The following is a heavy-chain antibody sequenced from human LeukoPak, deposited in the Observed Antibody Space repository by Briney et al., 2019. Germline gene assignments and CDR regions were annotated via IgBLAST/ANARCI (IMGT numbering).Heavy chain of an antibody. CDR2: IYYSGST. Sequence: SESLSLTCTVSGGSISSYYWSWIRQPPGKGLEWLGYIYYSGSTNYNPSLKSRVTISVDTSKRQFSLKLSSVTAADTAVYYCASAMWTTVGFDYWGQGTLVTVSS. CDR3: ASAMWTTVGFDY. D-gene: IGHD4-23*01. CDR1: GGSISSYY. V-gene: IGHV4-59*01. J-gene: IGHJ4*02.